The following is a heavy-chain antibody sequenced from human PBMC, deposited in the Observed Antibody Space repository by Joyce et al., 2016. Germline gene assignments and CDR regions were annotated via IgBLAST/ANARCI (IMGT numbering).Heavy chain of an antibody. D-gene: IGHD2-21*01. CDR2: TYYGWTT. CDR1: GGPVTGGEYY. Sequence: QVQLQQSGPRLVRPLQALSLTCTVSGGPVTGGEYYWSWIRQAPGKGLEWIGYTYYGWTTYNNPSLMSRFTMSIDTSRNQFSLTLNSMTVADTAVYFCARVRTYGNDNCGVLDYWGQGIPVTVS. J-gene: IGHJ4*02. V-gene: IGHV4-30-4*01. CDR3: ARVRTYGNDNCGVLDY.